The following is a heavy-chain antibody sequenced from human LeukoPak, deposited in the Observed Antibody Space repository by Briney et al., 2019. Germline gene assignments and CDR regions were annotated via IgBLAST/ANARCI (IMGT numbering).Heavy chain of an antibody. Sequence: GGSLRLSCVDPGFTFSSSAMSRVRQAPGKRLEWVSGISGSECSADYADSVKGRFTISRDNSKNTLDLQMNSLRAEDTAVYYCARSSTVIVGDFGYWGQGTLVTVSS. J-gene: IGHJ4*02. CDR1: GFTFSSSA. V-gene: IGHV3-23*01. D-gene: IGHD3-22*01. CDR3: ARSSTVIVGDFGY. CDR2: ISGSECSA.